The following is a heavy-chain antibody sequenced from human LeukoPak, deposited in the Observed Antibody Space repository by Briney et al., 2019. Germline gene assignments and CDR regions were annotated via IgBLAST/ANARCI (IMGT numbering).Heavy chain of an antibody. J-gene: IGHJ6*02. Sequence: PSETLSLTCAVSGGSIGSYYCSWIRKSPGKGLEWIGYINYSGNTAYNPSLKSRATISVDTPKNQFSLKLSSVTAADAAVYYCASHGLSTGGYYIMVVWGQGTTVTVSS. CDR2: INYSGNT. V-gene: IGHV4-59*08. CDR3: ASHGLSTGGYYIMVV. CDR1: GGSIGSYY. D-gene: IGHD4-17*01.